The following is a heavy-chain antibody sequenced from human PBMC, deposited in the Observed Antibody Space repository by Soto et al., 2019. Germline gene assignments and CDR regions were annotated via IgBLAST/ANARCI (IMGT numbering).Heavy chain of an antibody. CDR2: ISAHNGNT. CDR1: GYTFTSYG. D-gene: IGHD1-1*01. J-gene: IGHJ4*02. V-gene: IGHV1-18*01. Sequence: QVHLVQSGAEVKKPGASVKVSCKASGYTFTSYGITWVRQAPGQGLEWMGWISAHNGNTDYAQKLQGRVIVTRDTSTSTDYLELRRLISDDTAVYYCARGRYGDYWGQGALVTVS. CDR3: ARGRYGDY.